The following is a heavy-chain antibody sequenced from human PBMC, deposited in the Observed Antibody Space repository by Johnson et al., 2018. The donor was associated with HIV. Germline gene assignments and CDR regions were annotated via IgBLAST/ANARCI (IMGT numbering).Heavy chain of an antibody. CDR2: ISYDGSNE. CDR3: ARENSSGQQHDAFDI. CDR1: GFTLSHYG. Sequence: QVQLVESGGGVVQPGRSLRLSCAASGFTLSHYGMHWVRQAPGKGLEWVAPISYDGSNEYYADSVKGRFTISRDNSKNTLYLQMNSLRAEDTAVYYCARENSSGQQHDAFDIWGRGTMVTVSS. D-gene: IGHD3-22*01. J-gene: IGHJ3*02. V-gene: IGHV3-30*03.